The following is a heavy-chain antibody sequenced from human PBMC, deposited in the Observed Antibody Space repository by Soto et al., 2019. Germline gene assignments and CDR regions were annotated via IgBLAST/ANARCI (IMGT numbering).Heavy chain of an antibody. D-gene: IGHD3-10*01. CDR1: GYTFTSYA. Sequence: GASVKVSWKASGYTFTSYAMHWVRQAPGQRLEWMGWINAGNGNTKYSQKFQGRVTITRDTSASTAYMEPSSLRSEDTAVYYCARSISGPRPQWDIWGQGTMVTV. V-gene: IGHV1-3*01. CDR3: ARSISGPRPQWDI. J-gene: IGHJ3*02. CDR2: INAGNGNT.